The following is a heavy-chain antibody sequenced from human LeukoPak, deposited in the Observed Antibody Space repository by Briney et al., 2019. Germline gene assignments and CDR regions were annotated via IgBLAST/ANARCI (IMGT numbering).Heavy chain of an antibody. J-gene: IGHJ6*02. V-gene: IGHV1-69*13. CDR3: ASPNCSSTSCYYYYYYGMDV. Sequence: SVKVSCKASGGTFSSYAISWVRQAPGQGLEWMGGIIPIFGTANYAQKFQGRVTITADESTSTAYMELSSLRSEDTAVYYCASPNCSSTSCYYYYYYGMDVWGQGTTVTVSS. D-gene: IGHD2-2*01. CDR1: GGTFSSYA. CDR2: IIPIFGTA.